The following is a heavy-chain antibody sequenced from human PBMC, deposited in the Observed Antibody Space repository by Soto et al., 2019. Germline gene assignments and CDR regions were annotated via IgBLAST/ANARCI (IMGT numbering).Heavy chain of an antibody. CDR2: ISSSSTTK. V-gene: IGHV3-48*01. Sequence: EVQLVESGGGLVQPGGSLRLSCAASGFTFSSYSMNWVRQAPGKGLEWVSYISSSSTTKYYADSVKGRFTISRDNDKNSLYLQMNRLRAEDTAVYYCASDGCSGSNCLTWFDPWGQGTLVTVSS. J-gene: IGHJ5*02. CDR1: GFTFSSYS. CDR3: ASDGCSGSNCLTWFDP. D-gene: IGHD2-15*01.